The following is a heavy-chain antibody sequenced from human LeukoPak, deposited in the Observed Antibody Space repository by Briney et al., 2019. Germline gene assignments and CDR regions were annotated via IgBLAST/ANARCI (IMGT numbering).Heavy chain of an antibody. V-gene: IGHV3-23*01. J-gene: IGHJ6*03. CDR1: GFTFSSYA. CDR3: AKGLEGPSLYYYYMDV. D-gene: IGHD1-1*01. Sequence: GGSLRLSCAASGFTFSSYAMSWVRQAPGKGLEWVSAISGSGGSTYYADSVKGRFTISRDNSKNTLYLQMNSLRAEDTAVYYCAKGLEGPSLYYYYMDVWGKGTTVTVSS. CDR2: ISGSGGST.